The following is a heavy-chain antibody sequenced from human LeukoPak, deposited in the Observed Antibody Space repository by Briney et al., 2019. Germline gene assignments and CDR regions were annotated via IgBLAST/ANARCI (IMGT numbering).Heavy chain of an antibody. D-gene: IGHD6-19*01. CDR2: IYTSGGT. CDR3: ARHGQSSGWYNYYYYMDV. CDR1: GGSISSYY. J-gene: IGHJ6*03. Sequence: PSETLSLTCTVSGGSISSYYWSWIRQPPGKGLEWIGYIYTSGGTNYNPSLKSRVTISVDTSKNQFSLKLSSVTAADTAVYYCARHGQSSGWYNYYYYMDVWGKGTTVTVSS. V-gene: IGHV4-4*09.